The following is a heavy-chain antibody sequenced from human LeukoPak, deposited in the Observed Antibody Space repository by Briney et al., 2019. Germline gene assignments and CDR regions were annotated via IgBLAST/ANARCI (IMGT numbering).Heavy chain of an antibody. J-gene: IGHJ4*02. CDR1: GGSITNNY. V-gene: IGHV4-59*08. D-gene: IGHD6-19*01. Sequence: SETLSLTCTVSGGSITNNYWAWIRQPPGKGLEWIGYTHDSGNSNYNPSLRSRVTISIDTSKNQFSLKLSSVTAADTAVYYCAGLSSGSLLGNYWGQGTLVTVSS. CDR2: THDSGNS. CDR3: AGLSSGSLLGNY.